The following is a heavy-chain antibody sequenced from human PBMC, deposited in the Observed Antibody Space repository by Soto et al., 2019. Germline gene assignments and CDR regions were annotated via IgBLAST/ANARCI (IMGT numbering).Heavy chain of an antibody. J-gene: IGHJ6*02. D-gene: IGHD3-10*01. CDR2: ISSNGGST. CDR3: VKIIRTFNGMDV. Sequence: GGSLRLSCAASGFTFSDYYMSWIRQAPGKGLEYVSAISSNGGSTYYADSVKGRFTISRDNSKNTLYLQMSSLRAEDTAVYYCVKIIRTFNGMDVWGQGTTVTVSS. V-gene: IGHV3-64D*08. CDR1: GFTFSDYY.